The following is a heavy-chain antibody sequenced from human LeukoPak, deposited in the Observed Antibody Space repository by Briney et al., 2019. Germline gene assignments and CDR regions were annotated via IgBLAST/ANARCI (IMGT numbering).Heavy chain of an antibody. J-gene: IGHJ4*02. CDR2: IYTVDADT. CDR3: ARATVQYCSSTSCFTPRYFDY. Sequence: GEPLKFSSKAFVDSSISYWIGWLRHLPGKGLEGMGSIYTVDADTRYSPSFQAQVTISAEKLISTAYLQWNSLKASDTAMYYCARATVQYCSSTSCFTPRYFDYWGQGTLVTVSS. V-gene: IGHV5-51*01. CDR1: VDSSISYW. D-gene: IGHD2-2*02.